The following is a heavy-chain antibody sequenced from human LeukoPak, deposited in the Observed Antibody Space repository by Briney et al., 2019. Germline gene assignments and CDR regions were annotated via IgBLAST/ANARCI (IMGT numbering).Heavy chain of an antibody. J-gene: IGHJ5*02. CDR2: IYYSGST. V-gene: IGHV4-39*07. Sequence: PSETLSLTCTVSGGSISSSSYYWGWIRQPPGKGLEWIGNIYYSGSTNYNPSLKSRVTISVDTSKNQFSLKLSSVTAADTAVYYCARGSLKFRQLVPRQSGWFDPWGQGTLVTVSS. D-gene: IGHD6-13*01. CDR1: GGSISSSSYY. CDR3: ARGSLKFRQLVPRQSGWFDP.